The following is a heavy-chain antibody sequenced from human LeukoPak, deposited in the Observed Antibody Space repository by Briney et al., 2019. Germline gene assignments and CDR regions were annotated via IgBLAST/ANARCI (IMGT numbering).Heavy chain of an antibody. CDR1: GFTFSSFA. V-gene: IGHV3-23*01. CDR3: ARGVGGRDGSGYHAPWYFDY. D-gene: IGHD3-22*01. J-gene: IGHJ4*02. CDR2: VSGDGGTT. Sequence: SGGSLRLSCAASGFTFSSFAMTWVRQAPGKGLEWASGVSGDGGTTYFADSVKGRFTISRDNSKNALYLQMNSLRAEDTAVYYCARGVGGRDGSGYHAPWYFDYWGQGTLVTVSS.